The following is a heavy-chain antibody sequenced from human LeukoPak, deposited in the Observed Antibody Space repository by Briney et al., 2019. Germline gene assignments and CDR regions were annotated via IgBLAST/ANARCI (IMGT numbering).Heavy chain of an antibody. J-gene: IGHJ4*02. CDR2: ISYDGSNK. Sequence: PGRSLRLSCAASGFTFSSYGMHWVRQAPGKGLEWVAVISYDGSNKYYADSVKGRFTISRDNSKNTLYLQMNSLRAEDTAVYYCAKGAYYYDSSGYYPGYWGQGTLVTVSS. D-gene: IGHD3-22*01. V-gene: IGHV3-30*18. CDR3: AKGAYYYDSSGYYPGY. CDR1: GFTFSSYG.